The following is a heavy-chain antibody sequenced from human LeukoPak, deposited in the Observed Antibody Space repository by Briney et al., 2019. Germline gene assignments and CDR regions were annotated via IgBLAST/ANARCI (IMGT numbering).Heavy chain of an antibody. CDR3: ARGGITMIVVVITPFDY. D-gene: IGHD3-22*01. V-gene: IGHV4-39*01. CDR1: GGSISSSSYS. J-gene: IGHJ4*02. CDR2: IYYSGST. Sequence: PSETLSLTCTVSGGSISSSSYSWGWIRQPPGKGLEWIGSIYYSGSTYYNPSLKSRVTISVDTSKNQFSLKLSSVTAADTAVYYCARGGITMIVVVITPFDYWGQGTLVTVSS.